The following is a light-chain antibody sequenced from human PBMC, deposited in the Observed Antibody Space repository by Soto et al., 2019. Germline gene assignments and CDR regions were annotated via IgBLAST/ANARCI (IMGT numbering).Light chain of an antibody. CDR1: SSNIGNNY. CDR3: ETWDRNLGAVV. V-gene: IGLV1-51*01. J-gene: IGLJ2*01. Sequence: QSVLTQPPSVSAAPGQKVTISCSGSSSNIGNNYVSWYQQLPGTAPKLLVYDNDKRPSGIPDRFSGSKSGTTATLGITGLQTGDEADYYCETWDRNLGAVVFGGGTKVTVL. CDR2: DND.